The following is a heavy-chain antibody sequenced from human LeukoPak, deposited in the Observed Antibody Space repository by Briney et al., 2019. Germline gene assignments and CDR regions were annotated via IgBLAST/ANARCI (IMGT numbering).Heavy chain of an antibody. CDR2: ISGSCGST. J-gene: IGHJ4*02. CDR1: GFTFSSYA. D-gene: IGHD3-22*01. V-gene: IGHV3-23*01. Sequence: GGSLRLSRAASGFTFSSYAMSWVRQAPGKGLEWVSAISGSCGSTYYADSVKGRFTISRDNSKNTLYLQMNSLRAEDTAVYYCAKDMAHYYDSSGYYDYWGQGTLVTVSS. CDR3: AKDMAHYYDSSGYYDY.